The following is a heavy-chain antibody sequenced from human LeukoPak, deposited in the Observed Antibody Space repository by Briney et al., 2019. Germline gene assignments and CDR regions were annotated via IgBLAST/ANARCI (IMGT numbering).Heavy chain of an antibody. CDR1: GFSFSDSY. CDR3: ARDLTIL. Sequence: GGSLRLSCVVSGFSFSDSYMTWIRQTPGKGLESLAYISGSGSDIYYADSVKGRFTISRDNAKNSLYLQMNSLRAEDTAVYYCARDLTILWGQGTLVTVSS. J-gene: IGHJ4*02. CDR2: ISGSGSDI. V-gene: IGHV3-11*04. D-gene: IGHD5-24*01.